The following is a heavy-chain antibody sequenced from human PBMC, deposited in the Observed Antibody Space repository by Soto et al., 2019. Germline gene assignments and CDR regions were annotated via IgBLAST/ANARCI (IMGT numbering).Heavy chain of an antibody. D-gene: IGHD3-3*01. Sequence: VKLVQSRAEVTKPGSSVRVSCKASEGTFNSYVVSWVRQAPGQVLQWMGGIIPLFGTTNYAHQLEGRVTITADTSTTTAYMELSGLRPVDTAVYYCARGDTIFESSERYYHYGLDVWGQGTTVIVSS. J-gene: IGHJ6*02. CDR2: IIPLFGTT. V-gene: IGHV1-69*06. CDR1: EGTFNSYV. CDR3: ARGDTIFESSERYYHYGLDV.